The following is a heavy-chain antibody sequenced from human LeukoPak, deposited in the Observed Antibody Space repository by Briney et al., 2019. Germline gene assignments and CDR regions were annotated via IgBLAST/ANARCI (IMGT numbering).Heavy chain of an antibody. Sequence: PSETLSLTCTVSGGSISSYYWSWIRQPPGKGLEWIGYIYYSGSTNYNPSLKSRVTISVDTSKNQFSLKLSSVTAADTAVYYCARGGYSGYDWGYYYYYMDVWGKGTTVTVSS. CDR1: GGSISSYY. J-gene: IGHJ6*03. CDR2: IYYSGST. V-gene: IGHV4-59*01. CDR3: ARGGYSGYDWGYYYYYMDV. D-gene: IGHD5-12*01.